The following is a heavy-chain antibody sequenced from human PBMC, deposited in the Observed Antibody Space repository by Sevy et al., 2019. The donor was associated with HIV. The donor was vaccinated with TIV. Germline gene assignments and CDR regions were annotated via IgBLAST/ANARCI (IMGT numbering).Heavy chain of an antibody. Sequence: SETLSLTCTVSGGSVSSDNYYWSWIRQPPGKGLEWIGNIYYSWSTNYNPSLKSRVTISVDTSKNQFSLKLSSVTAADTAVYYCARDHSRSYYDSWFDPWGREPWSPSPQ. CDR1: GGSVSSDNYY. CDR3: ARDHSRSYYDSWFDP. J-gene: IGHJ5*02. CDR2: IYYSWST. D-gene: IGHD1-26*01. V-gene: IGHV4-61*01.